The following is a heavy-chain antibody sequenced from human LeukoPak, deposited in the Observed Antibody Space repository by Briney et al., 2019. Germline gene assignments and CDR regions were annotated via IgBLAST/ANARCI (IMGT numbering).Heavy chain of an antibody. J-gene: IGHJ4*02. V-gene: IGHV3-23*01. CDR2: ISGSGGST. CDR1: GFTFSSYA. Sequence: GGSLRLSGAASGFTFSSYAMSWVRQAPGKGLDWVSAISGSGGSTYYADSVKGRFTISRDNSKSTLYLQMNSLKAEDTAVYYCASNWAYDYVVQSYWGQGTLVTVSS. D-gene: IGHD3-16*01. CDR3: ASNWAYDYVVQSY.